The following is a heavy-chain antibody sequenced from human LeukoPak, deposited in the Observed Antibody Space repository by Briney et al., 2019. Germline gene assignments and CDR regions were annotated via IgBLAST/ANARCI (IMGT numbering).Heavy chain of an antibody. CDR3: ARAITMVRGVTGRYYMDV. CDR2: MNPNSGNT. D-gene: IGHD3-10*01. V-gene: IGHV1-8*01. J-gene: IGHJ6*03. Sequence: ASVKVSXKASGYTFTSYDINWVRQANGQGLEWMGWMNPNSGNTGYAQKFQGRVTMTRNTSISTAYMELSSLRSEDTAVYYCARAITMVRGVTGRYYMDVWGKGTTVTVSS. CDR1: GYTFTSYD.